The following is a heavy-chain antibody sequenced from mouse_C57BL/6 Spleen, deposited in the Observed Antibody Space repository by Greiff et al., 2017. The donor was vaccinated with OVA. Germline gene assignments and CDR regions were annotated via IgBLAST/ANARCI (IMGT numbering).Heavy chain of an antibody. D-gene: IGHD1-1*01. CDR3: ARPDSSFY. CDR2: IDPSDSYT. V-gene: IGHV1-59*01. J-gene: IGHJ2*01. Sequence: QVQLQQPGAELVRPGTSVKLSCKASGYTFTSYWMHWVKQRPGQGLEWIGVIDPSDSYTNYNQKFKGKATLTVDTSSSTAYMQLSSLTSEDSAVYYCARPDSSFYWGQGTTLTVSS. CDR1: GYTFTSYW.